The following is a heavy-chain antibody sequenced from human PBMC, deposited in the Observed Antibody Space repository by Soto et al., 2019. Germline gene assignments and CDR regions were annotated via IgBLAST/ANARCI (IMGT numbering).Heavy chain of an antibody. CDR1: GGSISSYY. D-gene: IGHD1-26*01. CDR3: GRNIVRATRDWFDR. J-gene: IGHJ5*02. Sequence: SETLSLTCTVSGGSISSYYWSWIRQPPGKGLEWIGYIYYSGSTNYNPSLKSRVTISVDTSKNQFSLKLSSVTAADTAVSYRGRNIVRATRDWFDRWGQGTLVTVSS. CDR2: IYYSGST. V-gene: IGHV4-59*01.